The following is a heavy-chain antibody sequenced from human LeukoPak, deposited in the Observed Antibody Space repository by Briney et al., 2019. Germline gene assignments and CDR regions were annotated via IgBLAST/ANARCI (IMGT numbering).Heavy chain of an antibody. J-gene: IGHJ4*02. Sequence: GGSLRLSCAASGFTFSSYAMSWVRQAPGKGLEWVSGISASGGSTYHADSVKGRFTISRDNSKNTLYLQMNSLRAEDTAVYFCAKDRSALSYGDYPYFDYWGQGTLVTVSS. V-gene: IGHV3-23*01. D-gene: IGHD4-17*01. CDR3: AKDRSALSYGDYPYFDY. CDR1: GFTFSSYA. CDR2: ISASGGST.